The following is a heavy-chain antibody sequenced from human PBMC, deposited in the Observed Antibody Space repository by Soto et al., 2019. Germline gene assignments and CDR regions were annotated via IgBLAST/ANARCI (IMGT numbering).Heavy chain of an antibody. J-gene: IGHJ4*02. CDR3: ARRGSGSYYDY. V-gene: IGHV3-23*01. D-gene: IGHD1-26*01. Sequence: EVQLLESGGGLVQPGGSLRLSCAASGFTFSSYAMRWVRQAPVKGLEWVSAISGSGDSTYYADSVKGRFTISRDNSKNTLDLKMNILTAEDTAVYYCARRGSGSYYDYWGQGTLVTVSS. CDR2: ISGSGDST. CDR1: GFTFSSYA.